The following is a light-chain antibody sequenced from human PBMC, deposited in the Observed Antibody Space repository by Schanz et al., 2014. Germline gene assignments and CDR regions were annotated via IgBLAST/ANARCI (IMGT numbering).Light chain of an antibody. J-gene: IGKJ4*01. CDR3: QQYGSSPKT. CDR2: GAS. V-gene: IGKV3-20*01. CDR1: QSVSSN. Sequence: EIVLTQSPATLSLSPGERATLSCRASQSVSSNLAWFQQKPGQAPRLLIYGASTRATGIPPRFSGSGSETDFTLTISRLEPEDFAVYYCQQYGSSPKTFGGGTRVEIK.